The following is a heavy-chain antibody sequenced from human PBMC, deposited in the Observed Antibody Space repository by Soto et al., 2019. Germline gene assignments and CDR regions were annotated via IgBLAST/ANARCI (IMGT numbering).Heavy chain of an antibody. J-gene: IGHJ4*02. Sequence: EVQLVESGGGLVQPGGSLRLSCAASGFTFSTYWMTWVLQPPGKGLEWVANMDQDGSETYYVDSVRGRFTVSRDNAKNSLYLQMNSLRVEDTAVYYCVCGGNFCIYWGQGTLVAVSP. CDR1: GFTFSTYW. D-gene: IGHD2-21*01. CDR3: VCGGNFCIY. CDR2: MDQDGSET. V-gene: IGHV3-7*01.